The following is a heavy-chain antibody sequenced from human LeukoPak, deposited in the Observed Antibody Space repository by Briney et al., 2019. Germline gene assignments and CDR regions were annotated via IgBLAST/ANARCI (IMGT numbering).Heavy chain of an antibody. D-gene: IGHD3-10*01. CDR3: ARARGVRGVNYYYYYGMDV. J-gene: IGHJ6*02. Sequence: SGTLSLTCAVSGGSSSSSNWWNWVRQPPGKGLEWIGEINHSGSTNYNPSLKSRVTISVDTSKNQFSLKLSSVTAADTAVYYCARARGVRGVNYYYYYGMDVWGQGTTVTVSS. CDR2: INHSGST. CDR1: GGSSSSSNW. V-gene: IGHV4-4*02.